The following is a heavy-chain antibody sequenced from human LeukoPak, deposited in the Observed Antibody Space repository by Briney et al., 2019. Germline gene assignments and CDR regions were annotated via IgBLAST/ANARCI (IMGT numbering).Heavy chain of an antibody. CDR3: VPRRVAADKGFDY. V-gene: IGHV1-2*02. D-gene: IGHD6-19*01. CDR1: GYTFTDYY. J-gene: IGHJ4*02. Sequence: ASVKVSCKASGYTFTDYYMHWMRQAPGQGPEWMGWMNPNSGGTNYAQKFQGRVTMTRDTSITTAYMELSSLRSDDTAVYYCVPRRVAADKGFDYWGQGTLVTVSS. CDR2: MNPNSGGT.